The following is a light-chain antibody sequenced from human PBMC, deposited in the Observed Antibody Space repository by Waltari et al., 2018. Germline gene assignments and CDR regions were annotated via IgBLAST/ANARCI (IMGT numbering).Light chain of an antibody. Sequence: PDSLTVSLGERATINFKSSQNLLFRSTNKNYLAWYQQKPGQPPKLLFYWASTRESGVPDRFSGSGSGTDFTLTISSLQAEDVAVYYCQQYFSVPETFGQG. CDR2: WAS. CDR1: QNLLFRSTNKNY. J-gene: IGKJ2*01. V-gene: IGKV4-1*01. CDR3: QQYFSVPET.